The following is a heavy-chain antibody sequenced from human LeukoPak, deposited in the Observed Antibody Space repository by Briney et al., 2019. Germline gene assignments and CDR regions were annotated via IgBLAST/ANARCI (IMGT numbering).Heavy chain of an antibody. Sequence: SETLSLTCTVSGGSISSGSYYWSWIRQPPGKGLEWIGEINHSGSTNYNPSLKSRVTISVDTSKNQFSLKLSSVTAADTAVYYCARGSRYYYDSSGYHLPYYYYYMDVWGKGTTVTVSS. CDR2: INHSGST. J-gene: IGHJ6*03. CDR1: GGSISSGSYY. D-gene: IGHD3-22*01. CDR3: ARGSRYYYDSSGYHLPYYYYYMDV. V-gene: IGHV4-39*07.